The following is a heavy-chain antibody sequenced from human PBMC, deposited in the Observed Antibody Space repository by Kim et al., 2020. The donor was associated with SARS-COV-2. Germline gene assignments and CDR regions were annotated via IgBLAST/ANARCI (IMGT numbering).Heavy chain of an antibody. CDR2: FYYGGAT. CDR3: ARSTWGLDWYFDI. V-gene: IGHV4-59*11. J-gene: IGHJ2*01. Sequence: SETLSLTCTVSGGSFGSHYWSWIRQPPGGRLEWIGFFYYGGATDYKSNFRSRVTISVNASKNQFSLNLNSVTAADTAVYYCARSTWGLDWYFDIWGRGTLVTVSS. D-gene: IGHD1-26*01. CDR1: GGSFGSHY.